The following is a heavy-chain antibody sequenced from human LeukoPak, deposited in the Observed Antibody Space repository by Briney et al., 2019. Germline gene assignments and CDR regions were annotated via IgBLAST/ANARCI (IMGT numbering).Heavy chain of an antibody. V-gene: IGHV4-61*02. Sequence: SQTLSLTCTVSGGSISTGTYYWSWIQQSAGKGLEWIGRIYTNASTGYNPSLKSRVTISLDTSKNQFSLRLSSVTATDTAVYYCARLGVGTGHWGQGTLVTVSS. J-gene: IGHJ4*02. CDR1: GGSISTGTYY. D-gene: IGHD1/OR15-1a*01. CDR2: IYTNAST. CDR3: ARLGVGTGH.